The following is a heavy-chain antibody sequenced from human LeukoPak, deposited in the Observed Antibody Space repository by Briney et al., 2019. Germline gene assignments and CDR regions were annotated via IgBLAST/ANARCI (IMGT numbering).Heavy chain of an antibody. CDR2: IGHVAGDI. CDR1: GFTFTSVS. CDR3: ARDPYTGSMFDY. J-gene: IGHJ4*01. V-gene: IGHV3-21*01. D-gene: IGHD1-1*01. Sequence: GGSLRLSCLTSGFTFTSVSISWVRQAPGKGLEWVAFIGHVAGDIFYSDSVKGRFPISRDDAKGSVYLQMNSLRVDDTAVYFCARDPYTGSMFDYWGHGTLVTVSS.